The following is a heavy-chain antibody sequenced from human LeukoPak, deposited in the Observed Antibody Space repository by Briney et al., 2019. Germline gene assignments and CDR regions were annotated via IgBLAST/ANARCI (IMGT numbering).Heavy chain of an antibody. Sequence: ASVKVSCKASGYTFTGYYMHWVRQAPGQGLEWMGWINPNSGSTNYAQKFQGRVTMTRDTSISTAFIYVSRLGSDDTTVYYCARRGNYGDYFDYWGQGTLVTVSS. CDR1: GYTFTGYY. CDR3: ARRGNYGDYFDY. D-gene: IGHD4-17*01. J-gene: IGHJ4*02. V-gene: IGHV1-2*02. CDR2: INPNSGST.